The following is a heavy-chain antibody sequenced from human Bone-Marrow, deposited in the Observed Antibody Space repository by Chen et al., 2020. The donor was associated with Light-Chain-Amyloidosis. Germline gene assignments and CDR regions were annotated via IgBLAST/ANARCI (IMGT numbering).Heavy chain of an antibody. D-gene: IGHD5-12*01. J-gene: IGHJ4*02. CDR2: IYPDDSDA. CDR1: GYTFHNYW. Sequence: EVQLEQSGPEVKKPGESLKISCNGSGYTFHNYWIGWVRQMPGKGMEWMGVIYPDDSDARYSPSFEGQVTISADKSITTAYLQWRSLKASDTAMYYCARRRDGYNFDYWGQGTLVTVSS. V-gene: IGHV5-51*01. CDR3: ARRRDGYNFDY.